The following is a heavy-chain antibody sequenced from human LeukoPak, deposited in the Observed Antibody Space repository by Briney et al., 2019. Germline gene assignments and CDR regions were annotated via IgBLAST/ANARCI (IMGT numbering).Heavy chain of an antibody. V-gene: IGHV1-46*01. J-gene: IGHJ6*03. Sequence: GSVSVSCKASGYTFTGYYLRWVRQAPGQGLEWMVVVNPSGGSTTYAQTFKGRVTITRDISTSTVYMELSSLRSEDTAVYYCERDPYYYGSSGYYANYYMDVWGKGTTVTVSS. D-gene: IGHD3-22*01. CDR2: VNPSGGST. CDR3: ERDPYYYGSSGYYANYYMDV. CDR1: GYTFTGYY.